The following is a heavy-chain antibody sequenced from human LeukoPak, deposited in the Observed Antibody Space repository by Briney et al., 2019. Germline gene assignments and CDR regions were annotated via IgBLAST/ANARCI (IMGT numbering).Heavy chain of an antibody. D-gene: IGHD5-12*01. Sequence: GGSLRLSCAASGFTFSSYWMHWVRQAPGKGLEWVANIRQDESEKYYVDSVKGRFTISRDNAKNSLYLQMNSLRVEDTSVYYCARWVRGGYEFFDYWGQGILVTVSS. CDR1: GFTFSSYW. CDR2: IRQDESEK. J-gene: IGHJ4*02. V-gene: IGHV3-7*04. CDR3: ARWVRGGYEFFDY.